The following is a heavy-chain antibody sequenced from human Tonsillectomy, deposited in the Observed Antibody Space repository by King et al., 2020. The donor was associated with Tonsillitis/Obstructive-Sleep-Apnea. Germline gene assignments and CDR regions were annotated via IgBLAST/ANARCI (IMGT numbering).Heavy chain of an antibody. D-gene: IGHD4-23*01. J-gene: IGHJ4*02. CDR3: AREGNGGNARAFDS. Sequence: QLVQSGGGLVQPGGSLRLSCAASGFTFSTYTMNWVRQAPGKGLEWVSYISTSSGPIYYADSVKGRFTISRDNAKNSLYLQMNSLRDEDTAVYYCAREGNGGNARAFDSWGQGTLVTVSS. CDR1: GFTFSTYT. CDR2: ISTSSGPI. V-gene: IGHV3-48*02.